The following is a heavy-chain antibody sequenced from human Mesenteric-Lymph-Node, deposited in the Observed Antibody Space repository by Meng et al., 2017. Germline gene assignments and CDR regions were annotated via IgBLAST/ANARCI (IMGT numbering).Heavy chain of an antibody. J-gene: IGHJ4*02. CDR1: GFTYSSYW. D-gene: IGHD1-1*01. CDR2: IKQEGSER. CDR3: AKLTWGGRRG. V-gene: IGHV3-7*03. Sequence: GESLKISCGASGFTYSSYWMGWVRQAPGKGLEWVATIKQEGSERYYVDSVKGRFTISSDNSKNILYLQMNSLGVADTAVYYCAKLTWGGRRGWGQGALVTVSS.